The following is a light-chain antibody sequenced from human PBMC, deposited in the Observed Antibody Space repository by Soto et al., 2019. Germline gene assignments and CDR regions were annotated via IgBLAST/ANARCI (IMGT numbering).Light chain of an antibody. Sequence: DVQMTQSPSSVSASVGDRVTITCRASQNIGGWLAWYQQKPGKPPKLLIYDASSLESGVPSRFSGSGSGTEFTLTITSLQPDDFATYYCQQYNSYPWTFGQGTKVDIK. CDR3: QQYNSYPWT. CDR1: QNIGGW. V-gene: IGKV1-5*01. J-gene: IGKJ1*01. CDR2: DAS.